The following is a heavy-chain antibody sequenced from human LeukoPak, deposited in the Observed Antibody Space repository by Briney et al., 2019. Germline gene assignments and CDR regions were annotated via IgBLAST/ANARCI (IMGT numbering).Heavy chain of an antibody. CDR2: IYTSGST. D-gene: IGHD4-11*01. CDR3: AGATVKILKPTNWFDP. J-gene: IGHJ5*02. V-gene: IGHV4-4*07. Sequence: SETLSLTCTVSGGSISSYYWSWIRQPAGKGLEWIGRIYTSGSTNYNPSLKSRVTMSVDTSKNQFSLKLSSVTAADTAVYHCAGATVKILKPTNWFDPWGQGTLVTVSS. CDR1: GGSISSYY.